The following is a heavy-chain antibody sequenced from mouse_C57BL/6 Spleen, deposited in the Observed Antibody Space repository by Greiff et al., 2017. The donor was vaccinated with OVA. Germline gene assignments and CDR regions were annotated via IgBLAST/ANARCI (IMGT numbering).Heavy chain of an antibody. CDR2: IRNKANGYTT. Sequence: EVKVVESGGGLVQPGGSLSLSCAASGFTFTDYYMSWVRQPPGKALEWLGFIRNKANGYTTEYSASVKGRFTISRDNSQSILYLQMNALRAEDSATYYCARWLTGTPNWYFDVWGTGTTVTVSS. J-gene: IGHJ1*03. CDR3: ARWLTGTPNWYFDV. CDR1: GFTFTDYY. V-gene: IGHV7-3*01. D-gene: IGHD4-1*01.